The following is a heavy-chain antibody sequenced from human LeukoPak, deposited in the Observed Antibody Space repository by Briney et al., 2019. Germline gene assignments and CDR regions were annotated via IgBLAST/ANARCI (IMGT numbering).Heavy chain of an antibody. J-gene: IGHJ5*02. CDR3: AREPAAGYCSSTSCLNWFDP. CDR2: ISSSGSTI. CDR1: GFTFSDHY. Sequence: GGSLRLSCAASGFTFSDHYMSWIRQAPGKGLEWVSYISSSGSTIYYADSVKGRFTISRDNAKNSLYLQMNSLRAEDTAVYYCAREPAAGYCSSTSCLNWFDPWGQGTLVTVSS. D-gene: IGHD2-2*01. V-gene: IGHV3-11*01.